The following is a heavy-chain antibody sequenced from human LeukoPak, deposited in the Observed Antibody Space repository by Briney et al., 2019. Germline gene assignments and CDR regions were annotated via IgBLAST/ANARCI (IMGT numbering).Heavy chain of an antibody. V-gene: IGHV4-34*01. CDR1: GGSFSGYY. Sequence: PSETLSLTCAVYGGSFSGYYWSWIRQPPGKGLEWIGEINHSGSTNYNPSLKSRVTISVDTSKNQFSLKLSSVTAADTAVYYCARGGPILRGWFDPWGQGTLVTVS. J-gene: IGHJ5*02. CDR3: ARGGPILRGWFDP. CDR2: INHSGST. D-gene: IGHD2/OR15-2a*01.